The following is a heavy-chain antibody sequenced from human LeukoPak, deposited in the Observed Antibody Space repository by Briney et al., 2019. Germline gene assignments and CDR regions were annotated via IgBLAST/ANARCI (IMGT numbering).Heavy chain of an antibody. D-gene: IGHD3/OR15-3a*01. CDR3: ARGSPWTNFDY. CDR1: GGSFSGYY. J-gene: IGHJ4*02. CDR2: INHSGST. Sequence: SETLSLTCAVYGGSFSGYYWSWIRQPPGKGLEWIGEINHSGSTNYNPSLKSRVTISVDTSKNQFSLKLSSVTAADMAVYYCARGSPWTNFDYWGQGTLVTVSS. V-gene: IGHV4-34*01.